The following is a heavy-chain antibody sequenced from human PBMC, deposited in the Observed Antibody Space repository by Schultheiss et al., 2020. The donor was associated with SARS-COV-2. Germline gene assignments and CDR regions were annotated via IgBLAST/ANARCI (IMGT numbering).Heavy chain of an antibody. CDR3: ARNEYSSSSGPDY. CDR2: INPNSGGT. D-gene: IGHD6-6*01. J-gene: IGHJ4*02. Sequence: ASVKVSCKASGGTFSSYAISWVRQAPGQGLEWMGWINPNSGGTNYAQKFQGWVTMTRDTSISTAYMELSRLRSDDTALYYCARNEYSSSSGPDYWGQGTLVTVSS. CDR1: GGTFSSYA. V-gene: IGHV1-2*04.